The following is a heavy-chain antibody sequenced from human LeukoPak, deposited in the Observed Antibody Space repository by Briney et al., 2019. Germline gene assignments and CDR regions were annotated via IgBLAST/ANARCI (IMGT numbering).Heavy chain of an antibody. J-gene: IGHJ4*02. CDR2: LYNSGSS. D-gene: IGHD6-19*01. CDR1: GGSISSYY. V-gene: IGHV4-4*07. Sequence: SETLSLTCTVSGGSISSYYWSWIWQPAGKGLEWIGRLYNSGSSNYNPSLKSRVTMSVDTSKNQFSLKLSSVTAADTAVYYCARDVMSSHGWYFDYWGQGTLVTVSS. CDR3: ARDVMSSHGWYFDY.